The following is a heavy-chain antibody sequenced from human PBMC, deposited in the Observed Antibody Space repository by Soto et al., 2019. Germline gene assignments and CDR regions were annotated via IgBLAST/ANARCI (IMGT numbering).Heavy chain of an antibody. Sequence: QVQLHESGPGLVKPSETLSLTCTVSGASISSYYWSWIRQPPGQGLEWIGYIHYSGSSNYNPSLRRRVTMSLDTSKNQFSRKLSSVTAADTAVYYCARPYSGSYWAAFDIWGQGTMVTVSS. CDR1: GASISSYY. V-gene: IGHV4-59*01. D-gene: IGHD1-26*01. J-gene: IGHJ3*02. CDR2: IHYSGSS. CDR3: ARPYSGSYWAAFDI.